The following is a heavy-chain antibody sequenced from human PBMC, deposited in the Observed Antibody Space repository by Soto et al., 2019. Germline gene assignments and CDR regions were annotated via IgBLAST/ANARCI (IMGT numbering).Heavy chain of an antibody. Sequence: PSETLSLTCTVSGGSISNYYWSWIRQPPGKGLEWIGYVFYSGSTNYNPSLKSRVSISVDSSKTQFSLRLRSVTAADTATYYCGRDRSPNFGVDVWGQGTTLTVSS. CDR3: GRDRSPNFGVDV. CDR1: GGSISNYY. V-gene: IGHV4-59*01. CDR2: VFYSGST. J-gene: IGHJ6*02. D-gene: IGHD3-3*01.